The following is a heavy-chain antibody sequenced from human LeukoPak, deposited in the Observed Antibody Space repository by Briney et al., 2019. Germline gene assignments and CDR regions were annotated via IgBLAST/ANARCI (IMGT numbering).Heavy chain of an antibody. CDR2: IYHSGST. J-gene: IGHJ5*02. V-gene: IGHV4-30-2*01. CDR1: GGSISSGGYS. Sequence: DPSETLSVTCAVSGGSISSGGYSWSWIRQPPGKGLEWIGYIYHSGSTYYNPSLKSRVTISVDRSKNQFSLKLSSVTAADTAVYYCARVRSNWFDPWGQGTLVTVSS. CDR3: ARVRSNWFDP.